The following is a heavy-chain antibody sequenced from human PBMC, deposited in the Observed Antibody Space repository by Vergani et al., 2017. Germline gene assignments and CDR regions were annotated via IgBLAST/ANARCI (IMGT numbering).Heavy chain of an antibody. J-gene: IGHJ4*01. CDR3: ARVGTSSNRDYLDY. V-gene: IGHV1-2*02. CDR1: GYTFTDYF. D-gene: IGHD2-2*01. CDR2: INPNSGGT. Sequence: QVQLVQSGAEVKKPGASVKVSCKASGYTFTDYFMHWVRQAPGQGLEWMGWINPNSGGTNYAQKFQGRVTMTRDTSISTAYMELSNLRSDDAAVYYCARVGTSSNRDYLDYWGHGTLVTVSS.